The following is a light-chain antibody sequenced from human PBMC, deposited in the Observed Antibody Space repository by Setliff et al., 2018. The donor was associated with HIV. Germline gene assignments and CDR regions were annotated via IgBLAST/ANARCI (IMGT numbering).Light chain of an antibody. V-gene: IGLV2-11*01. Sequence: QSALTQPRSVSGSPGQSVTISRTGTSSDVGGYNYASWYQQHPGKAPKLMIYDVSKRPSGVPDRFSGSKSGNTASLTISGLQAEDEADYYCCSHADNWPFGTGTKV. CDR1: SSDVGGYNY. J-gene: IGLJ1*01. CDR3: CSHADNWP. CDR2: DVS.